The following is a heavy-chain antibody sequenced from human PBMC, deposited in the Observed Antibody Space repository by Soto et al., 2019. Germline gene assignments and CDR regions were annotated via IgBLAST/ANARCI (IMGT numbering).Heavy chain of an antibody. V-gene: IGHV4-30-4*01. J-gene: IGHJ5*02. CDR3: GRVIRLLWFGELLYRFDP. D-gene: IGHD3-10*01. CDR1: GGSISSGDYY. CDR2: IYYNEST. Sequence: QVQLQESGPGLVKPSQTLSLTCTVSGGSISSGDYYWSWIRQPPGKGLEWIGYIYYNESTYNNPSLKRRVNRPVHTSKNQFSLKLISVTAADTAVYYCGRVIRLLWFGELLYRFDPLGQGTLGTVSP.